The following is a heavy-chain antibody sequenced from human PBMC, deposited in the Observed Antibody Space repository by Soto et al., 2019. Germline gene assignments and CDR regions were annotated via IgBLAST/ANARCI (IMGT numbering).Heavy chain of an antibody. V-gene: IGHV4-38-2*02. CDR3: ARVLSTTYYDFWSGYYSGYYYYGMDV. CDR2: IYHSGST. J-gene: IGHJ6*02. D-gene: IGHD3-3*01. CDR1: GYSISSGYY. Sequence: SETLSLTCTVSGYSISSGYYWGWIRQPPGKGLEWIGSIYHSGSTYYNPSIKSRVTISVDTSKNQFSLKLSSVTAADTAVYYCARVLSTTYYDFWSGYYSGYYYYGMDVWGQGTTVTVSS.